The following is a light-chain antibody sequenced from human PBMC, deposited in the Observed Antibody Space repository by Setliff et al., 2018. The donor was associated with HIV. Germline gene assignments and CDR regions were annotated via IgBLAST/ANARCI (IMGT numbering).Light chain of an antibody. CDR1: SSDLGSYNL. Sequence: QSVLTQPASVSGSPGQSITISCTGTSSDLGSYNLVSWYQQHPGKAPKLMIYEGSKRPSGVSNRFSGSKSGNTASLTISGLQADDEADYYCCSYAGSNTLYVFGTGTKVTVL. V-gene: IGLV2-23*01. J-gene: IGLJ1*01. CDR2: EGS. CDR3: CSYAGSNTLYV.